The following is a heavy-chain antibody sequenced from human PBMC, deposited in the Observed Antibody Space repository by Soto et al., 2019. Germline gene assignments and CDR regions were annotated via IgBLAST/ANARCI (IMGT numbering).Heavy chain of an antibody. CDR2: INPNGGST. D-gene: IGHD2-15*01. Sequence: QVQLVQSGAEVKRPGASVKVSCKASGYTFTTYYMHWVRQAPGQGLEWLGIINPNGGSTTYAQKLQGRGTMTRDTSTSTGYLELSSLRSEDTAVYYCARAGYCSGGTCFHGNCDYWGQGTLVTVSA. CDR3: ARAGYCSGGTCFHGNCDY. V-gene: IGHV1-46*04. CDR1: GYTFTTYY. J-gene: IGHJ4*02.